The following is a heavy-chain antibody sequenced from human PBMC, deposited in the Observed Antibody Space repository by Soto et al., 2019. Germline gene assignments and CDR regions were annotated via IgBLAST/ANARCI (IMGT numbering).Heavy chain of an antibody. V-gene: IGHV4-39*01. D-gene: IGHD3-3*02. J-gene: IGHJ4*02. Sequence: SETLSLTCTVSGSPTNSSGYYWGWIRQPPGKGLEWIGSMFYGVSTYYNPSLKSRVTVSVDTSKNQFSLNLRSVTAADTAVYYCARLPSRHLVDYWGQGTLVTV. CDR2: MFYGVST. CDR3: ARLPSRHLVDY. CDR1: GSPTNSSGYY.